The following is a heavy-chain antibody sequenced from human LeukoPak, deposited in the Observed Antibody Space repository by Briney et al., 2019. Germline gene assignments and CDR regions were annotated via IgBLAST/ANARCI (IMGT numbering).Heavy chain of an antibody. J-gene: IGHJ6*03. Sequence: SETLSLTCTVSGYSISSGYYWGWIRQPPGKGLEWIGSIYHSGSTYYNPSLKSRVTISVDTSKNQFSLKLSSVTAADTAVYYCARVVGYSGYDWSSWPYYYYYMDVWGQGTLVTVSS. V-gene: IGHV4-38-2*02. CDR1: GYSISSGYY. D-gene: IGHD5-12*01. CDR3: ARVVGYSGYDWSSWPYYYYYMDV. CDR2: IYHSGST.